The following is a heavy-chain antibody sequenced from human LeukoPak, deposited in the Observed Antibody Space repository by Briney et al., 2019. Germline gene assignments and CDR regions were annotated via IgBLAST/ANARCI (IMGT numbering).Heavy chain of an antibody. CDR1: GYSISSGYY. CDR3: VRQDYLDSSGYHYYFDY. D-gene: IGHD3-22*01. CDR2: IYESGST. Sequence: SETLSLTCAVSGYSISSGYYWGWIRQPPGKRLEWIGSIYESGSTFYNPSLKSRVTISVDTSKNQFSLKLTSVTAADTAVYYCVRQDYLDSSGYHYYFDYRGKGTLVTVSS. V-gene: IGHV4-38-2*01. J-gene: IGHJ4*02.